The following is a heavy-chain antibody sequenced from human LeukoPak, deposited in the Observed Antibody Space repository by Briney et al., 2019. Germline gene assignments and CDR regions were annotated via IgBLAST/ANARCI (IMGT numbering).Heavy chain of an antibody. V-gene: IGHV3-21*01. CDR3: ERDRPEYSSSSIYY. CDR1: GFTFSSYS. J-gene: IGHJ4*02. D-gene: IGHD6-6*01. CDR2: ISSNSSYI. Sequence: GGSLTLAWAASGFTFSSYSMNWVRQAPGKGLEWVSSISSNSSYIYYADSVKGRFTISRDNAKNSLYLPMNSLRAEDTAVYYCERDRPEYSSSSIYYWGKGTLVTVSS.